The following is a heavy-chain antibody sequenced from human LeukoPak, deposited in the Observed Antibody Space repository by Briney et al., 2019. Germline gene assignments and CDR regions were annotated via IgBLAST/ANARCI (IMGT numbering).Heavy chain of an antibody. D-gene: IGHD4-23*01. V-gene: IGHV4-39*07. CDR3: ARRSDYGGNSN. Sequence: PSETLSLTCTVSGGSISSSSYYWGWIRQPPGKGLEWIGSIYYSGSTYYNPSLKSRVTISVDTSKNQFSLKLSSVTAADTAVYYCARRSDYGGNSNWGQGTLVTVSS. CDR2: IYYSGST. CDR1: GGSISSSSYY. J-gene: IGHJ4*02.